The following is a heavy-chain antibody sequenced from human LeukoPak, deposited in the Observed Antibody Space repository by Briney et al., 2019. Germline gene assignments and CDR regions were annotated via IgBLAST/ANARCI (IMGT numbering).Heavy chain of an antibody. CDR3: AQRGHRVYYDILTGYRSSYYFDY. J-gene: IGHJ4*02. V-gene: IGHV4-4*02. CDR1: GGSISSSNW. CDR2: IYHSGST. Sequence: PSGTLSLTCAVSGGSISSSNWWSWVRQPPGKGLEWIGEIYHSGSTNYNPSLKSRVTISVDKSKNQFSLKLSSVTAADTAVYYCAQRGHRVYYDILTGYRSSYYFDYWGQGTLVTVSS. D-gene: IGHD3-9*01.